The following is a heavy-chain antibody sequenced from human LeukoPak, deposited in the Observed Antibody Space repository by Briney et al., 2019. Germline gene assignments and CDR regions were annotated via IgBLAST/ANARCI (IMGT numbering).Heavy chain of an antibody. D-gene: IGHD4-11*01. J-gene: IGHJ5*02. Sequence: GGSLRLSCAASGFTFGSYGMHWVRQAPGKGLEWVAVISYDGSNKYYTDSVKGRFTISRDNSKNTLYLQMNSLRAEDTAVYYCARETNDYRDYWFDPWGQGTLVTVSS. CDR2: ISYDGSNK. CDR3: ARETNDYRDYWFDP. V-gene: IGHV3-30*03. CDR1: GFTFGSYG.